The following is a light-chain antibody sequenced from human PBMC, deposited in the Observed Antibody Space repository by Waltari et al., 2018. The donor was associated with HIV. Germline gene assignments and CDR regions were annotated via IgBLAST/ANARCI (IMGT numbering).Light chain of an antibody. Sequence: QSALTQPRSVSGSPGQSVTISCTGTSSNVGAYNYVSWYQVHPGHPPIVIIYHYSQRPSWVHGRFAGSMSGNTASLTMSELRDEDEAEYYCCAYAGRYKYVFGTGTEVTVL. CDR3: CAYAGRYKYV. J-gene: IGLJ1*01. CDR1: SSNVGAYNY. V-gene: IGLV2-11*01. CDR2: HYS.